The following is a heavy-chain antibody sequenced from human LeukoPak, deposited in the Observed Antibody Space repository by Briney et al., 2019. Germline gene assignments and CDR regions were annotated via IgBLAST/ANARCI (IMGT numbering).Heavy chain of an antibody. D-gene: IGHD3-10*01. Sequence: PGGPLRLSCAASGFTFSSYAMSWVRQAPGKGLEWVSAISGSGGSTYYADSVKGRFTISRDNSKNTLYLQMNSLRAEDTAVYYYAKVGAVRGLFDYWGQGTLVTVSS. CDR3: AKVGAVRGLFDY. V-gene: IGHV3-23*01. J-gene: IGHJ4*02. CDR2: ISGSGGST. CDR1: GFTFSSYA.